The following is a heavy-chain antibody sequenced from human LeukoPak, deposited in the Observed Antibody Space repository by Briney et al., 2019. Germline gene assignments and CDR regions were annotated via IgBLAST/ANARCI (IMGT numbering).Heavy chain of an antibody. J-gene: IGHJ6*02. V-gene: IGHV4-59*01. Sequence: SETLSLTCTVSGGSISSYYWSWIRQPPGKGLEWIGYIYDSGSTNYNPSLKSRVTISVDTSKNQFSLKLSSVTAADTAVYYCARQGKDYYYYYGMDVWGQGTTVTVSS. CDR3: ARQGKDYYYYYGMDV. CDR2: IYDSGST. CDR1: GGSISSYY.